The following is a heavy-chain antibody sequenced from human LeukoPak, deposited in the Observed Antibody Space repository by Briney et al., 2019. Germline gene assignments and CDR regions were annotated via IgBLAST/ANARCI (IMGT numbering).Heavy chain of an antibody. Sequence: SQTLSLTCTVSGGSISSGGYYWSWIRQHPGKGLEWIVYIYYSGSTYYNPSLKSRVTISIDTSKNQLSLKLSSVTAADTAVYYCARDRVRGVITYAGFDPWGQGTLVTVSS. V-gene: IGHV4-31*03. J-gene: IGHJ5*02. D-gene: IGHD3-10*01. CDR3: ARDRVRGVITYAGFDP. CDR2: IYYSGST. CDR1: GGSISSGGYY.